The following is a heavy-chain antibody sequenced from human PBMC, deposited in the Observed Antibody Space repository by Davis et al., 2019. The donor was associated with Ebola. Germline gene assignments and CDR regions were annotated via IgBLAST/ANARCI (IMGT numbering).Heavy chain of an antibody. CDR2: IRSKAYGGTT. CDR1: GFTFSSYA. CDR3: TRDLFVVVTAILGY. V-gene: IGHV3-49*04. J-gene: IGHJ4*02. Sequence: PGGSLRLSCAASGFTFSSYAMSWVRQAPGKGLECIGFIRSKAYGGTTEYAASVKGRFTISRDDSKSIAYLQMNSLKTEDTAVYYCTRDLFVVVTAILGYWGQGTLVTVSS. D-gene: IGHD2-21*02.